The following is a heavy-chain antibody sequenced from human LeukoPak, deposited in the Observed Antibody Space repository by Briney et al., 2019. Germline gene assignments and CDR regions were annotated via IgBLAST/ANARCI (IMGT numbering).Heavy chain of an antibody. V-gene: IGHV4-34*01. CDR2: IYYSGST. CDR1: GGSFSGYY. J-gene: IGHJ4*02. CDR3: SRGLRGRSGYYFDS. Sequence: SETLSLTCAVCGGSFSGYYWSWIRQPPGKGLEWIGYIYYSGSTYYNPSLKSRVTISLDTSKTQFSLRLSSVTAADTAVYYCSRGLRGRSGYYFDSWGQGTLVTVSS.